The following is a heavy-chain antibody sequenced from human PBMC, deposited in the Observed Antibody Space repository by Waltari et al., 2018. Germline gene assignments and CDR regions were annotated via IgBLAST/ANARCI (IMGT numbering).Heavy chain of an antibody. Sequence: QITLKESGPTLVKPTQTLTLTCTFSGFSLSTSGVGVGWIRQPPGKALEWLALIYWNDDKRYSPSLKSRLTITKDTSKNQVVLTMTNMDPVDTVTYYCAHSPGRAYDFWSGYYGAEYFQHWGQGTLVTVSS. D-gene: IGHD3-3*01. CDR1: GFSLSTSGVG. CDR2: IYWNDDK. V-gene: IGHV2-5*01. CDR3: AHSPGRAYDFWSGYYGAEYFQH. J-gene: IGHJ1*01.